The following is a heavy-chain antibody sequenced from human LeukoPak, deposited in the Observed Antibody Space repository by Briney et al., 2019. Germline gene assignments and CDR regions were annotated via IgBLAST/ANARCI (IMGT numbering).Heavy chain of an antibody. CDR2: ISGSGGST. Sequence: GGSLRLSCAASGFTFSSYGMSWVRQAPGKGLEWVSAISGSGGSTYYADSVKGRFTISRDNSKNTLYLQMNSLRAEDTAVHYCAKTRWGRGGGNAPPPFDYWGQGTLVTVSS. CDR3: AKTRWGRGGGNAPPPFDY. CDR1: GFTFSSYG. J-gene: IGHJ4*02. V-gene: IGHV3-23*01. D-gene: IGHD4-23*01.